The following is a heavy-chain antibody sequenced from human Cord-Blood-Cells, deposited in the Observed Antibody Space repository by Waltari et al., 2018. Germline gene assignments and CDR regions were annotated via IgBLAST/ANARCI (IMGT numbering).Heavy chain of an antibody. D-gene: IGHD3-9*01. CDR1: GFPSSSYG. V-gene: IGHV3-33*01. J-gene: IGHJ3*02. CDR3: ARDRAILTGYDAFDI. Sequence: QVQLVESGGGVAQPGRSLRFSCAGSGFPSSSYGMPGVPRLPGKGLEWVAVIWYDGSNKYYADSVKGRFTISRDNSKNTLYLQMNSLRAEDTAVYYCARDRAILTGYDAFDIWGQGTMVTVSS. CDR2: IWYDGSNK.